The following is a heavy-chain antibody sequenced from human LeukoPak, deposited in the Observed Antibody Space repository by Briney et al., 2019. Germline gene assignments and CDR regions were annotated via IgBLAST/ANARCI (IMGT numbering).Heavy chain of an antibody. CDR3: AREETSITSRPWY. CDR2: INPNSGGT. D-gene: IGHD6-6*01. V-gene: IGHV1-2*02. J-gene: IGHJ4*02. Sequence: ASVKVSCKASGYTFTGYYMHWVRQAPGQGFEWMGWINPNSGGTDYAQKFQGRVTMTRDTSISTVYMELSRLRFDDTALYYCAREETSITSRPWYWGQGTLVTVSS. CDR1: GYTFTGYY.